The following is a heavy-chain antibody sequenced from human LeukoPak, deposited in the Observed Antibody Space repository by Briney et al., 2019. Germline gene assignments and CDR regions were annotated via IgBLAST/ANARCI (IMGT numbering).Heavy chain of an antibody. CDR3: AKANDFWSGVFDY. D-gene: IGHD3-3*01. V-gene: IGHV3-23*01. Sequence: GGSLRLSCAASGFTFSSYSMNWVRQAPGKGLEWVSAISGSGGSTYYADTVKGRFTISRDNSKNTLYLQMNSLRAEDTAVYYCAKANDFWSGVFDYWGQGTLVTVSS. CDR1: GFTFSSYS. CDR2: ISGSGGST. J-gene: IGHJ4*02.